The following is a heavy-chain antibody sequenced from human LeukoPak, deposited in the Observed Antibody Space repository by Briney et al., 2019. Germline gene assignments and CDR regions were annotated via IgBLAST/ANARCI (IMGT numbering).Heavy chain of an antibody. Sequence: GGSLRLSCAASGFTFSSYSMNWVRQAPGKGLEWVSSISSSSGYIYYADSVKGRFTISRDNAKNSLYLQMNSLRAEDTAVYYCARDGEMATIGGSFDYWGQGTLVTVSS. J-gene: IGHJ4*02. CDR3: ARDGEMATIGGSFDY. D-gene: IGHD5-24*01. CDR1: GFTFSSYS. V-gene: IGHV3-21*01. CDR2: ISSSSGYI.